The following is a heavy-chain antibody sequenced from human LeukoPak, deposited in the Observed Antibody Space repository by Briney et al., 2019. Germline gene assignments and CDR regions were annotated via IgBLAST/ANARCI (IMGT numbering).Heavy chain of an antibody. CDR1: GFIFSSYA. D-gene: IGHD6-13*01. CDR3: ARVGAAGTRAFDI. V-gene: IGHV3-30*04. J-gene: IGHJ3*02. CDR2: ISYDGSKK. Sequence: GKSLRLSCAASGFIFSSYAMHWVRQAPGKGLEWVTFISYDGSKKAFADSVKGRFTISRDNSQNTVYLQMNSLRAEDTAVYYCARVGAAGTRAFDIWGQGTMVTVSS.